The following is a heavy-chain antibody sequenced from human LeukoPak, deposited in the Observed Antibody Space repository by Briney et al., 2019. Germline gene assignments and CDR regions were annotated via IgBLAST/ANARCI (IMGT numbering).Heavy chain of an antibody. CDR2: INPNSGGT. CDR3: ARSGDRSYYGMDV. J-gene: IGHJ6*02. CDR1: GYTFTGYY. Sequence: ASVKVSCKASGYTFTGYYMHWVRQAPGQGLEWMGWINPNSGGTNYAQKFQGWVTMTRDTSISTAYMERSRLRSDDTAVYYCARSGDRSYYGMDVWGQGTTVTVSS. V-gene: IGHV1-2*04. D-gene: IGHD2-21*01.